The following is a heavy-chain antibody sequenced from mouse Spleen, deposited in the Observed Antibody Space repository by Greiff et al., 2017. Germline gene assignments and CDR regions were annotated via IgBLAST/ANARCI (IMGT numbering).Heavy chain of an antibody. J-gene: IGHJ2*01. V-gene: IGHV1-15*01. CDR3: TRGFITTVVATGDFDY. CDR1: GYTFTDYE. CDR2: IDPETGGT. Sequence: VQLQQSGAELVRPGASVTLSCKASGYTFTDYEMHWVKQTPVHGLEWIGAIDPETGGTAYNQKFKGKAILTADKSSSTAYMELRSLTSEDSAVYYCTRGFITTVVATGDFDYWGQGTTLTVSS. D-gene: IGHD1-1*01.